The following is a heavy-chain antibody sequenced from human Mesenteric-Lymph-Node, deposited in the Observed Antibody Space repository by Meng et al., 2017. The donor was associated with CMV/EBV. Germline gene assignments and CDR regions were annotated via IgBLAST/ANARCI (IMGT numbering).Heavy chain of an antibody. CDR1: GFTFSNYA. CDR2: IKSDGSSA. J-gene: IGHJ6*02. D-gene: IGHD6-13*01. CDR3: AMGKPGTSAAERDVAMDV. Sequence: GESLKISCAASGFTFSNYAMSWVRQAPGKGLEWVSRIKSDGSSASYADFVKGRFTISRDNAKNTLYLQVNSLGAGDTAIYYCAMGKPGTSAAERDVAMDVWGQGTTVTVSS. V-gene: IGHV3-74*01.